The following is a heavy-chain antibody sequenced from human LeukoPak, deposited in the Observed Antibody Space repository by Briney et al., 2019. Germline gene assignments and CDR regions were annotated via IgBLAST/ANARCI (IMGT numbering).Heavy chain of an antibody. CDR1: GYTFTSYD. D-gene: IGHD2-2*02. V-gene: IGHV1-18*01. CDR2: VSAYNGNT. J-gene: IGHJ6*03. CDR3: ARGTYCSSTSCYTWSGSHYYYYYMDV. Sequence: VASVKVSCKASGYTFTSYDINWVRQATGQGLEWMGWVSAYNGNTNYAQKLQGRVTMTTDTSTSTAYMELRSLRSDDTAVYYCARGTYCSSTSCYTWSGSHYYYYYMDVWAKGPRSPSP.